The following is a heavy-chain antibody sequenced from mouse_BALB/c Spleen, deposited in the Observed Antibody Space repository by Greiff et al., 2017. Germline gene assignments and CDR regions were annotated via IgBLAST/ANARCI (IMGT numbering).Heavy chain of an antibody. CDR1: GYAFTNYL. CDR2: INPGSGGT. Sequence: QVQLQQSGAELVRPGTSVKVSCKASGYAFTNYLIEWVKQRPGQGLEWIGVINPGSGGTNYNEKFKGKATLTADKSSSTAYMQLSSLTSDDSAVYFCARRDYLESYWYFDVWGAGTTVTVSS. V-gene: IGHV1-54*01. J-gene: IGHJ1*01. CDR3: ARRDYLESYWYFDV. D-gene: IGHD5-5*01.